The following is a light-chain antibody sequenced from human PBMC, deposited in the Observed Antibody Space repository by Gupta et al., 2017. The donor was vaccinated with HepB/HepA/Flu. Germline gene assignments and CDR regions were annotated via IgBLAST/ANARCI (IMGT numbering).Light chain of an antibody. V-gene: IGKV1-27*01. J-gene: IGKJ4*01. CDR1: QGISNH. CDR2: DAS. Sequence: IPRTQSPSSLSASEGDRVTITRRASQGISNHLAWYQQKPGKAPKLLIHDASTLPSGVPSRFSGSGSGTDFTLTISSLQPEDVATYYCQKYNSVPLTFGGGTRVEI. CDR3: QKYNSVPLT.